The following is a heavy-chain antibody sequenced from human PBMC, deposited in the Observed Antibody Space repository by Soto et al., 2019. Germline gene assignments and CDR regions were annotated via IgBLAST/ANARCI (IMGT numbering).Heavy chain of an antibody. CDR2: SYYSGST. V-gene: IGHV4-59*08. Sequence: SETLSLTCTVSGGSISSYYCSWVRQPPGKGQEWIGYSYYSGSTNYNPPLKSRVTISVDTSKNQFSLNLSSVTAADTAVYYCARRISLYYFDYWGQGTLVTVSS. CDR3: ARRISLYYFDY. CDR1: GGSISSYY. J-gene: IGHJ4*02.